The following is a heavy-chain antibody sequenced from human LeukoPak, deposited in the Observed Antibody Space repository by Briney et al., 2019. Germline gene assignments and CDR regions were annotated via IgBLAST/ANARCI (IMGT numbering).Heavy chain of an antibody. J-gene: IGHJ5*02. CDR3: ARSRVENFMITFGGVIA. V-gene: IGHV1-18*01. Sequence: ASVKVSCKASGYTFTSYGISWLRQAPGQGLEWMGWISTYNGHTNYAQKLQGRVTMTTDTSTSTAYMELRSLRSDDTAVYYCARSRVENFMITFGGVIAWGQGTLVTVSS. D-gene: IGHD3-16*02. CDR2: ISTYNGHT. CDR1: GYTFTSYG.